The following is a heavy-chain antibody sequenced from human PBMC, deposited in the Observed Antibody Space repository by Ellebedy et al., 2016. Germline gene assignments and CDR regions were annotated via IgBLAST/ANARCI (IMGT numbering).Heavy chain of an antibody. CDR3: ARNLFSYCANGVCPPGD. V-gene: IGHV3-33*01. J-gene: IGHJ4*02. CDR1: GFTFSTYG. Sequence: GESLKISCAASGFTFSTYGMHWVRQAPGKGLEWVAVIWYDGVNTYYADSLKGRFTISRDNTKNSLFLHMSNLRAEDTAVYYCARNLFSYCANGVCPPGDWGQGTQVTVSS. D-gene: IGHD2-8*01. CDR2: IWYDGVNT.